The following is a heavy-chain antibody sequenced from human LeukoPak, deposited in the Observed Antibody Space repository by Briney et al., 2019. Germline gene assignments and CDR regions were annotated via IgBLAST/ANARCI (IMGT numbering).Heavy chain of an antibody. D-gene: IGHD2/OR15-2a*01. CDR2: IYFSGST. Sequence: SETLSLTCTVSGGSITNYYWSWIRQPPGKGLEWIGYIYFSGSTNYSPSLKSRVTISLDTSKNQFSLKLSSVTAADTAVYYCAGHHPRNTVDFWGQGTLVTVSS. J-gene: IGHJ4*02. CDR1: GGSITNYY. CDR3: AGHHPRNTVDF. V-gene: IGHV4-59*08.